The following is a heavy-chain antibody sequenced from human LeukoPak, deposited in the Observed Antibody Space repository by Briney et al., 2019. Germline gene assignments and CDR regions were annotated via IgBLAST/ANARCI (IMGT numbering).Heavy chain of an antibody. CDR3: AKGTTARIENYDILTGYYTAFGPDY. D-gene: IGHD3-9*01. Sequence: PGGSLRLSCAASGFTFSSYWMSWVRQAPGKGLEWVSAISGSGGSTYYADSVKGRFTISRDNSKNTLYLQMNSLRAEDTAVYYCAKGTTARIENYDILTGYYTAFGPDYWGQGTLVTVSS. CDR2: ISGSGGST. CDR1: GFTFSSYW. V-gene: IGHV3-23*01. J-gene: IGHJ4*02.